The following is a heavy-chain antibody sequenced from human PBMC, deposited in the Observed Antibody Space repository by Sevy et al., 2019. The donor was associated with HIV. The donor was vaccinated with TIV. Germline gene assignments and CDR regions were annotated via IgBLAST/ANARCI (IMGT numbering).Heavy chain of an antibody. V-gene: IGHV3-23*01. J-gene: IGHJ4*02. D-gene: IGHD2-2*01. CDR1: GFTFSKYS. Sequence: GGSLRLSCVASGFTFSKYSMSWVRQTPGKGLEWVSTLSFACGRINYADSVKGRFTMSRDDSRNTFYLQMDSLRAEDTAIYYCAGGGCSKPHDYWGQGTLVTVSS. CDR2: LSFACGRI. CDR3: AGGGCSKPHDY.